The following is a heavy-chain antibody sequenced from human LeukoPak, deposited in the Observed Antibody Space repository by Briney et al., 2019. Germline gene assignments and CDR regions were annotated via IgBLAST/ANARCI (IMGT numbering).Heavy chain of an antibody. D-gene: IGHD1-7*01. CDR3: ARGTRRHYYYYGMDV. V-gene: IGHV4-61*02. J-gene: IGHJ6*02. CDR2: IYTSGST. Sequence: SETLSLTCTVSGGSSSSGSYYWSWIRQPAGKGLEWIGRIYTSGSTNYNPSLKSRVTISVDTSKNQFSLKLSSVTAADTAVYYCARGTRRHYYYYGMDVWGQGTTVTVSS. CDR1: GGSSSSGSYY.